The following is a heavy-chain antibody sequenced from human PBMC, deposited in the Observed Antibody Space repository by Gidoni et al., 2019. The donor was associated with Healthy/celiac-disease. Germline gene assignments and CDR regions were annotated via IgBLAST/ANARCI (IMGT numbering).Heavy chain of an antibody. J-gene: IGHJ6*02. CDR3: AAEGVYYGSVDGMDV. V-gene: IGHV1-58*01. Sequence: QMQLVQSGPEVKKPGTSVKVSCKASGFTFTSSAVQWVRQARGQRLEWIGWIVVGSGNTNYAQKFQERVTITRDMSTSTAYMELSSLRSEDTAVYYCAAEGVYYGSVDGMDVWGQGTTVTVSS. CDR1: GFTFTSSA. CDR2: IVVGSGNT. D-gene: IGHD3-10*01.